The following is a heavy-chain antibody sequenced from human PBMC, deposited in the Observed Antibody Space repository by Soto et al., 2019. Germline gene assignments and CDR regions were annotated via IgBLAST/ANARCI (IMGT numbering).Heavy chain of an antibody. CDR1: GFTFSSYG. Sequence: QVQLVESGGGVVQPGRSLRLSCAASGFTFSSYGMHWVRQAPGKGLEWVAVISYDGSNKYYADSVKGRFTISRDNSKNTLYLQMNSLRAEDTALYYCAKVRDYGDYKRGAPAFLVWGQGTTVTVSS. CDR3: AKVRDYGDYKRGAPAFLV. J-gene: IGHJ6*02. V-gene: IGHV3-30*18. CDR2: ISYDGSNK. D-gene: IGHD4-17*01.